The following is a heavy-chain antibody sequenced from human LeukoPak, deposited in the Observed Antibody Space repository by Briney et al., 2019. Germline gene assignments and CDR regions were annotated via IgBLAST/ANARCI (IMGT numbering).Heavy chain of an antibody. CDR1: GGSFSGYY. J-gene: IGHJ6*03. CDR2: INHSGST. Sequence: SETLSLTCAVYGGSFSGYYWSWIRQPPGKGLEWIGEINHSGSTNYNPSLKSRVTISVDTSKNQFSLKLSSVTAADTAVYYCARQGGTSPYYYYYMDVWGKGTTVTVSS. CDR3: ARQGGTSPYYYYYMDV. V-gene: IGHV4-34*01. D-gene: IGHD2-15*01.